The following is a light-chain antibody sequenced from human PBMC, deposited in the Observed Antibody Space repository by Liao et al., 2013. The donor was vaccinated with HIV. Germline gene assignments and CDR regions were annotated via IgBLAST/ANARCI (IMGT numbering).Light chain of an antibody. CDR3: QVWGTSSDHWV. CDR1: NIGSKS. V-gene: IGLV3-21*04. J-gene: IGLJ3*02. CDR2: YDR. Sequence: SYELTQPPSVSVAPGKTARITCGGNNIGSKSVHWYQQKPGQAPVLVIYYDRARPSGIPERFSGSNSANTATLTISRVEAGDEADYYCQVWGTSSDHWVFGGGTKLTVL.